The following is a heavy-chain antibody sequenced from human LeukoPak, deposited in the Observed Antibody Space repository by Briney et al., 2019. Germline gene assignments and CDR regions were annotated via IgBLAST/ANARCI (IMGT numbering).Heavy chain of an antibody. CDR3: ARVPVDSSSWYWGYYYYGMDV. J-gene: IGHJ6*02. CDR1: GGSISSYY. D-gene: IGHD6-13*01. Sequence: SETLSLTCTVSGGSISSYYWSWIRQPPGKGLEWIGCIYYSGSTNYNPSLKSRVTISVDTSKNQFSLKLSSVTAADTAVYYCARVPVDSSSWYWGYYYYGMDVWGQGTTVTVSS. CDR2: IYYSGST. V-gene: IGHV4-59*01.